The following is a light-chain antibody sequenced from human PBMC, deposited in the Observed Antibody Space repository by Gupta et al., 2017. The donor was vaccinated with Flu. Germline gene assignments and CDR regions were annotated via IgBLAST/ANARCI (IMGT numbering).Light chain of an antibody. CDR2: EAS. V-gene: IGKV1-33*01. CDR3: QQYEDLYS. J-gene: IGKJ2*03. CDR1: QDIRKY. Sequence: VGNRVTITCQASQDIRKYLNLYQQKPGKAPKILIYEASYLETGVPSRFSGSGSGTDFTFTISSLQPEDFATYYCQQYEDLYSFGQGTKLEIK.